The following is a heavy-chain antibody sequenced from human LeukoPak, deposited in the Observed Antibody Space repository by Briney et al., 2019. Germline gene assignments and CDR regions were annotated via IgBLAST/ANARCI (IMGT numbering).Heavy chain of an antibody. CDR3: VRGGASTWS. Sequence: GGSLRLSCAASGFTFKNSWMHWVRQAPGKGPVWVSRISDGGSSTTYADSVKGRFTISRDDAKNTLYLQMNSLRAEDTAVYYCVRGGASTWSWGQGTLVTVSS. CDR2: ISDGGSST. J-gene: IGHJ5*02. CDR1: GFTFKNSW. D-gene: IGHD2-15*01. V-gene: IGHV3-74*01.